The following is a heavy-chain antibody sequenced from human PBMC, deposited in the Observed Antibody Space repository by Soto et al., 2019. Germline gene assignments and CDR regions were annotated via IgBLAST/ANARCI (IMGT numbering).Heavy chain of an antibody. Sequence: GESLKISCKGSGYSFASHWVAWVRQMPEKGLEWIGTICPGDSDTKYSSAFRGHVTISADTSVSTAYLQWRGLEATDSAIYYCARYSGSYWHYLDFWGQGTLVTVSS. V-gene: IGHV5-51*01. CDR3: ARYSGSYWHYLDF. CDR2: ICPGDSDT. D-gene: IGHD1-26*01. J-gene: IGHJ4*02. CDR1: GYSFASHW.